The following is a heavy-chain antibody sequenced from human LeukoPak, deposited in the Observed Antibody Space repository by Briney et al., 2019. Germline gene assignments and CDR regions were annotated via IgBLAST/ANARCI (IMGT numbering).Heavy chain of an antibody. CDR3: ARDGPFTFGDLSYFDY. CDR2: ISYDGSNK. D-gene: IGHD3-16*01. J-gene: IGHJ4*02. CDR1: GFTFSSYA. Sequence: PGRSLRLSCAASGFTFSSYAMHWVRQAPGKGLEWVAVISYDGSNKYYADSVEGRFTISRDNSKNTLYLQMNSLRAEDTAVYYCARDGPFTFGDLSYFDYWGQGTLVTVSS. V-gene: IGHV3-30*04.